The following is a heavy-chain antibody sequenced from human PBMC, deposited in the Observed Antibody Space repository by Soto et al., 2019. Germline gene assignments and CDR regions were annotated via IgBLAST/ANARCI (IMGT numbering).Heavy chain of an antibody. D-gene: IGHD6-19*01. Sequence: SETLSLTCTVSGGSISSYYWSWIRQPPGKGLEWIGYIYYSGSTNYNPSLKSRVTISVDKSKNQFSLKLSSVTAADTAVYYCARTPYSSGWTPFDYWGQGTLVTVSS. CDR2: IYYSGST. V-gene: IGHV4-59*08. CDR3: ARTPYSSGWTPFDY. CDR1: GGSISSYY. J-gene: IGHJ4*02.